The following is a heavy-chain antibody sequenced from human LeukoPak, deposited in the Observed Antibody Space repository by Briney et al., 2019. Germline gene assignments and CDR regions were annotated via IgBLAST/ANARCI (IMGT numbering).Heavy chain of an antibody. CDR2: ISYDGSKK. V-gene: IGHV3-30-3*01. CDR3: ASSGALYDYVWGSYMRVAAFDI. J-gene: IGHJ3*02. CDR1: GFNFSSHA. Sequence: GGSLRLSCAASGFNFSSHAIHWVRQAPGKGLEWVAVISYDGSKKYYADSVKGRFTISRDNSKNTLYLQMNSLRAEDTAVYYCASSGALYDYVWGSYMRVAAFDIWGQGTMVTVSS. D-gene: IGHD3-16*01.